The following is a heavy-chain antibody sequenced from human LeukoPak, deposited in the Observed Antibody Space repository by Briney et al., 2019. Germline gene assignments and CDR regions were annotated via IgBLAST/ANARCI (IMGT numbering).Heavy chain of an antibody. CDR2: ISGSGGST. J-gene: IGHJ5*02. D-gene: IGHD6-13*01. CDR3: AKHSEGAAGGWFDT. Sequence: GGSLRLSCAASGFTFSSYAMSWVRQAPGKGLEWVSAISGSGGSTYYADSVKGRFTISRVNSKNTLYLQMNSLRAEDTAVYYFAKHSEGAAGGWFDTWGQGTLVTASS. V-gene: IGHV3-23*01. CDR1: GFTFSSYA.